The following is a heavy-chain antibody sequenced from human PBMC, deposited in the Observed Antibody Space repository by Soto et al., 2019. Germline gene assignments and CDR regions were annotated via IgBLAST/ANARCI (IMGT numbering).Heavy chain of an antibody. J-gene: IGHJ1*01. D-gene: IGHD2-15*01. CDR3: ARVGSYCSGGSCYTTGYFQH. CDR2: IIPIFGTT. Sequence: GASVKVSCKASGGTFSSYAISWVRQAHGQGLERMGGIIPIFGTTNYAQKYQGRVTITTDESSSTTNMELRSLRSDDTAVFYFARVGSYCSGGSCYTTGYFQHWGQGTLVTVSS. CDR1: GGTFSSYA. V-gene: IGHV1-69*05.